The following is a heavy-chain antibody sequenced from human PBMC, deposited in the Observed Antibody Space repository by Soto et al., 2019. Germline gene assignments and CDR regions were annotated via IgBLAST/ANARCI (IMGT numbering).Heavy chain of an antibody. CDR1: GFTFSSYA. CDR2: ISGSGGST. CDR3: ANDGRRVHITRVRRAFDL. V-gene: IGHV3-23*01. D-gene: IGHD3-10*01. Sequence: GGSLRLSCAASGFTFSSYAMSWVRQAPGKGLEWVSAISGSGGSTYYADSVKGRFTISRDNSKNTLYLQMNSLRAEDTAVYYFANDGRRVHITRVRRAFDLWVQVAMVTLS. J-gene: IGHJ3*01.